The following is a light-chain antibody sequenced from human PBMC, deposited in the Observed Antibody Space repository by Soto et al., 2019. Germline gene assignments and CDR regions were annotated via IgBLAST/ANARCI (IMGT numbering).Light chain of an antibody. V-gene: IGKV1-5*03. J-gene: IGKJ2*01. CDR3: LQYNSLPYT. Sequence: DIQVTQSPSTLSAFVGDRVILTCRASQNVNIWLAWYQQRPRKAPKLLIYKTSSLESGVPSRFSGSGSGTEFTLTIGSLETDDFGTYFCLQYNSLPYTFGQGTKLEIK. CDR2: KTS. CDR1: QNVNIW.